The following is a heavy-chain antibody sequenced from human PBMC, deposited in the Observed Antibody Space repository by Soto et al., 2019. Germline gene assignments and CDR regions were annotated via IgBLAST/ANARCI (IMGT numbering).Heavy chain of an antibody. CDR2: INPNSGGT. Sequence: ASVKVSRKASGYTITGYYMHWLRQALGQGLEWVGWINPNSGGTNYAQKFQGRVTMTRDTSISTAYMELSRLRSDVTAVYYCARDGCPYYDTSGYLDYWGQGTLVTVS. CDR1: GYTITGYY. J-gene: IGHJ4*02. V-gene: IGHV1-2*02. D-gene: IGHD3-22*01. CDR3: ARDGCPYYDTSGYLDY.